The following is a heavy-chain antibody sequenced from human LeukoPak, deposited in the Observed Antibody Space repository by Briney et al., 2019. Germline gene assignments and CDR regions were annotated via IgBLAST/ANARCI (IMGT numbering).Heavy chain of an antibody. CDR2: IRSKASNYAT. Sequence: PGGSLRLSCAASGFTFSGSAMHWVRQASGKGLEWVARIRSKASNYATEYAASVKGRFTISRDDSKNTAYLQMNSLKTEDTAVYYCTTSVLRFLEWLYRYWGQGTLVTVSS. CDR3: TTSVLRFLEWLYRY. J-gene: IGHJ4*02. D-gene: IGHD3-3*01. CDR1: GFTFSGSA. V-gene: IGHV3-73*01.